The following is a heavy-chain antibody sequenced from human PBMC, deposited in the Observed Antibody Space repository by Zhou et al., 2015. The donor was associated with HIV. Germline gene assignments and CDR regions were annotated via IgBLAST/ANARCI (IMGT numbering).Heavy chain of an antibody. CDR1: GHTLSELS. CDR2: FDPGNGKT. J-gene: IGHJ4*02. D-gene: IGHD3-3*01. Sequence: QVQLLQSGAEVKKPGASVKVSCKVSGHTLSELSIHWVRQAPGEGLEWMGGFDPGNGKTVYAQKFQGRVTLIEDPSTHTAYMDLNSLRSEDTAVYYCARDLRFFGGNWGQGTLVTVSS. V-gene: IGHV1-24*01. CDR3: ARDLRFFGGN.